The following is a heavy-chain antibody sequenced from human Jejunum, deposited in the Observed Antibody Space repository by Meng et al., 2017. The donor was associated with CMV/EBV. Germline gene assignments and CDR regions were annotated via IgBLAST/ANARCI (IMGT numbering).Heavy chain of an antibody. CDR3: TTLYGDSIS. V-gene: IGHV4-4*03. Sequence: QTSAPAAAQPPGPLSLACVSSGGPILNGQWWSWVRQAPGKGLEWSGEIYHSGRTHYNPSVKSRVSMSVDKSQNHFYLMLSSVTAADTAVYYCTTLYGDSISWGQGTLVTVSS. CDR1: GGPILNGQW. J-gene: IGHJ4*02. D-gene: IGHD4-17*01. CDR2: IYHSGRT.